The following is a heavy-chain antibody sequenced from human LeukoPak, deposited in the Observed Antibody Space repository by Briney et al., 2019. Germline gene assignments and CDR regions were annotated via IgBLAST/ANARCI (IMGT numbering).Heavy chain of an antibody. D-gene: IGHD5-24*01. Sequence: SETLSLTCAVYGGSFSGYYWSWIRQPPGKGLEWIGEINHSGSTNYNPSLKSRVTISVDTSKNQFSLKLSSVTAADTAVYYCARVRTMAPHYYYYMDVWGKGTTVTVSS. CDR2: INHSGST. V-gene: IGHV4-34*01. CDR1: GGSFSGYY. J-gene: IGHJ6*03. CDR3: ARVRTMAPHYYYYMDV.